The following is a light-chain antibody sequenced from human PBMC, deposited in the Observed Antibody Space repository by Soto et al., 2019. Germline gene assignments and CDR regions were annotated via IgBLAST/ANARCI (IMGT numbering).Light chain of an antibody. V-gene: IGLV8-61*01. CDR2: STN. CDR3: SSLTSSTTWV. Sequence: QTVVTQEPSFSVSPGGTVTLTCGFSSGSVSTNHYPSWCQQTPGQAPRTLIYSTNTRSSGVPDRFSGSILGNTASLTISGLQAEDEADYYCSSLTSSTTWVFGGGTKLTVL. CDR1: SGSVSTNHY. J-gene: IGLJ3*02.